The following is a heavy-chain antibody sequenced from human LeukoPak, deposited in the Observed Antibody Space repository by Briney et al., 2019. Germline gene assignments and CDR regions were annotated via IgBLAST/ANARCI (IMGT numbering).Heavy chain of an antibody. V-gene: IGHV3-30*04. D-gene: IGHD1-26*01. Sequence: GGSLRLSSAASGFTFSSYAMHWVRQAPGKGLEWVAVISYDGSNKYYADSVKGRFTISRDNSKNTLYLQMNSLRAEDTAVYYCARGWDGSYYFDYWGQGTLVTVSS. CDR1: GFTFSSYA. CDR2: ISYDGSNK. CDR3: ARGWDGSYYFDY. J-gene: IGHJ4*02.